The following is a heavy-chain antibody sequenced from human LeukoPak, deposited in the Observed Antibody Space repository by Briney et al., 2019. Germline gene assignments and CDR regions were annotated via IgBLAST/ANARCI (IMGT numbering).Heavy chain of an antibody. CDR3: ARATGNYYYYYMDV. D-gene: IGHD3-9*01. J-gene: IGHJ6*03. CDR1: GGSISSSSYY. V-gene: IGHV4-39*07. Sequence: SETLSLTCTVSGGSISSSSYYWGWIRQPPGTGLEWIGSIYYSGSTYYNPSLKSRVTISVDTSKNQSSLKLSSVTAADTAVYYCARATGNYYYYYMDVWGKGTTVTVSS. CDR2: IYYSGST.